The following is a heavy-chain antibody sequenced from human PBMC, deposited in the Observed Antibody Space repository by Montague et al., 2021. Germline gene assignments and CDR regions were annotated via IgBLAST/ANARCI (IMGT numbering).Heavy chain of an antibody. CDR1: GGSISSNNW. CDR2: IFHNGST. Sequence: ETLSLTCAVSGGSISSNNWCTWVRQPPGKGLEWIGEIFHNGSTTYSPSLKSRVTISMDKSKNQFSLKLTSVTAADTAVYYCARVAAWGYYDTSGPNWFDPWGQGTLVTVSS. J-gene: IGHJ5*02. CDR3: ARVAAWGYYDTSGPNWFDP. D-gene: IGHD3-22*01. V-gene: IGHV4-4*02.